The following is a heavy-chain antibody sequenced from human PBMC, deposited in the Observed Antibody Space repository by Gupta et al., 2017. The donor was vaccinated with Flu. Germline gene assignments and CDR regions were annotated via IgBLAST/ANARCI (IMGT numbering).Heavy chain of an antibody. J-gene: IGHJ4*02. Sequence: HVHLQQWGAGLLKPSEPLSLTCAVYGGSFSGDYWSGVRQHQGKGLEWIGEINQSGSTNYNPSRKSRVTISVDTYKKQFSLKLSSVTAADTAVYYCEYGDYWGQGTLVTVSS. CDR1: GGSFSGDY. D-gene: IGHD2-2*01. CDR2: INQSGST. CDR3: EYGDY. V-gene: IGHV4-34*01.